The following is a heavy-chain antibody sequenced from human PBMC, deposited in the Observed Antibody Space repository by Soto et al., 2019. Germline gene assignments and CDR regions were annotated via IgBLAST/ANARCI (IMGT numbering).Heavy chain of an antibody. J-gene: IGHJ6*02. CDR2: IYYSGST. V-gene: IGHV4-59*01. CDR1: GGSISSYY. Sequence: PSETLSLTCTVSGGSISSYYWSWIRQPPGKGLEWIGYIYYSGSTNYNPSLKSRVTISVDTSKNQFSLKLSSVTAADTAVYYCARDQQTITVAGTSDYYYGMDVWGQGTTVTVS. CDR3: ARDQQTITVAGTSDYYYGMDV. D-gene: IGHD6-19*01.